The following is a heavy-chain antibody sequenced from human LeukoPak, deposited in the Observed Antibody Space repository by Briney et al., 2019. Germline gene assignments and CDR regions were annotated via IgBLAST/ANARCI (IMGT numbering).Heavy chain of an antibody. D-gene: IGHD4-17*01. Sequence: GGSLRLSCAASGLTFSDSNMHWVRQASGKGLEWVGRIRSKDSSYATSYAASVKGRFTISRDDSENTAYLQMNSLKIEDTAVYYCTRWYSHSSNGVNAFDIWGQGTMVSVSS. CDR1: GLTFSDSN. J-gene: IGHJ3*02. CDR3: TRWYSHSSNGVNAFDI. V-gene: IGHV3-73*01. CDR2: IRSKDSSYAT.